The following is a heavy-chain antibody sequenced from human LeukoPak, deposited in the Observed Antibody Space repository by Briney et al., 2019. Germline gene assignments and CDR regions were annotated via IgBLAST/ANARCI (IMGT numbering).Heavy chain of an antibody. CDR2: ISGSGGTT. J-gene: IGHJ4*02. Sequence: GGSLRLSCAASGFGFSSCEMSWVRQAPGKGLEWVSAISGSGGTTYNADSVKGRFTISRDNSKNTLYLQLNSLRAEDTAVYYCAKGAGNFDWSYHDYWGQGTLVTVSS. CDR3: AKGAGNFDWSYHDY. CDR1: GFGFSSCE. D-gene: IGHD3-9*01. V-gene: IGHV3-23*01.